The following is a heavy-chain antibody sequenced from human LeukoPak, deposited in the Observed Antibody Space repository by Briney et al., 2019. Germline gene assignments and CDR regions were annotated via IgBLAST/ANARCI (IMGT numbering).Heavy chain of an antibody. D-gene: IGHD1-26*01. CDR3: IGSGGWPGY. V-gene: IGHV3-74*01. J-gene: IGHJ4*02. CDR1: GFTFSSYW. CDR2: IASDGST. Sequence: GGSPRLSCAASGFTFSSYWMHWVRQAPGKGLVWVSRIASDGSTVYADSVKGRFTISRDNAKDTVYLQMNSLRVEDTAVYYCIGSGGWPGYWGQGTLVTVSS.